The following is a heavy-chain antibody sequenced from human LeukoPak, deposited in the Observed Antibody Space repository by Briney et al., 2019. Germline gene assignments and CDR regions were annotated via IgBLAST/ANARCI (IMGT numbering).Heavy chain of an antibody. CDR3: ASTGSSSLG. J-gene: IGHJ3*01. CDR2: INPNSGGT. D-gene: IGHD6-6*01. V-gene: IGHV1-2*02. Sequence: ASVKVSCNASGYTFTVYYLHLVRQAPGQGLEWMGWINPNSGGTNYAHKFPGRVTMTRDTSMNTAYMELSRLKSDDTAVYYCASTGSSSLGWGQGTMVTVSS. CDR1: GYTFTVYY.